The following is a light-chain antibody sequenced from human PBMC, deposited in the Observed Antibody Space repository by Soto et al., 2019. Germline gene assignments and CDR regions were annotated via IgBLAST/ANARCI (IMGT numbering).Light chain of an antibody. V-gene: IGLV2-14*01. CDR2: DVS. CDR1: SSDVGGYNY. CDR3: GSYTTSSTLFYV. J-gene: IGLJ1*01. Sequence: QSVLTQPASVSGSPGQSITISCTGTSSDVGGYNYVSWYQQHPGKAPKLMIYDVSNRPSGVSNRFSGSKSGNTASLTISGLQAEDEADYYCGSYTTSSTLFYVFGTGTKLTVL.